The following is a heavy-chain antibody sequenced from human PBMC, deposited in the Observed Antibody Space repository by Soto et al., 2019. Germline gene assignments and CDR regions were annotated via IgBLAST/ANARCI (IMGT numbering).Heavy chain of an antibody. V-gene: IGHV1-2*02. CDR3: ATPYGYSGYDLYYYYYGMDV. Sequence: ASVKVSCKASGYTFTGYYMHWVRQAPGQGLEWMGWINPNSGGTNYAQKFQGRVTMTRDTSISTAYMELSRLRSDDTAVYYCATPYGYSGYDLYYYYYGMDVWGQGTTVTVSS. CDR1: GYTFTGYY. J-gene: IGHJ6*02. CDR2: INPNSGGT. D-gene: IGHD5-12*01.